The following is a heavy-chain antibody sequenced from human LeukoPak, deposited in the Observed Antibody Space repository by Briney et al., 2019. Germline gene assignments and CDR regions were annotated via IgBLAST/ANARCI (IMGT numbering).Heavy chain of an antibody. Sequence: PSETLSLTCTVSGGSISSSSYYWGWIRQPPGKGLEWIGSIYYSGSTYYNPSLKSRVTISVDTSKNQFSLKLSSVTAADTAVYYCASPNYDYVWGSHYDAFDIWGQGTMVTVSS. D-gene: IGHD3-16*01. CDR1: GGSISSSSYY. J-gene: IGHJ3*02. V-gene: IGHV4-39*07. CDR3: ASPNYDYVWGSHYDAFDI. CDR2: IYYSGST.